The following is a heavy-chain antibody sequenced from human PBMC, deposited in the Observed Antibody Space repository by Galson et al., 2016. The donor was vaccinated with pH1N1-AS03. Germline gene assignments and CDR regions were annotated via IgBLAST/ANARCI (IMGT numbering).Heavy chain of an antibody. CDR1: GGSIGVSY. CDR3: AKLRRGPWYLDL. Sequence: SETLSLTCTVSGGSIGVSYWSWIRQSLGRGVEWIGYFYYIANTKYNPSLKSRVTISVDTSKNQFSLNLTSVTAADTAVYYCAKLRRGPWYLDLWGRGTMVTVSS. V-gene: IGHV4-59*12. D-gene: IGHD4-17*01. J-gene: IGHJ2*01. CDR2: FYYIANT.